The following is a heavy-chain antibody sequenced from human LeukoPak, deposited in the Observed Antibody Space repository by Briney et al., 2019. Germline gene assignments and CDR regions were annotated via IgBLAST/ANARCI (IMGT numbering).Heavy chain of an antibody. CDR2: ISASGTNK. J-gene: IGHJ4*02. CDR1: RFNFSNYS. CDR3: GKAESVGVRKAFEY. D-gene: IGHD1-26*01. Sequence: GGSLRLSCADSRFNFSNYSMTWVPHAPGKGLECVSSISASGTNKLYITSVRGRFTISRDSDTNSVFLQMNSLRAEDTGLYYCGKAESVGVRKAFEYLGQGLLVTVSS. V-gene: IGHV3-23*01.